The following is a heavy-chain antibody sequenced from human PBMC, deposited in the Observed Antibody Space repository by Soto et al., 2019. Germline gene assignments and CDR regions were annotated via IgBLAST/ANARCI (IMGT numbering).Heavy chain of an antibody. CDR2: INPNSGGT. J-gene: IGHJ4*02. CDR3: ARAVGGSSSGWDFDY. CDR1: GYTFTGYY. V-gene: IGHV1-2*04. Sequence: QVQLVQSGAEVKKPGASVKVSCKASGYTFTGYYMHWVRQAPGQGLEWMGWINPNSGGTNYAQKCQGWVTMTRDTSISTAYMELSRLRSDDTAVYYCARAVGGSSSGWDFDYWGQGTLVTVSS. D-gene: IGHD6-19*01.